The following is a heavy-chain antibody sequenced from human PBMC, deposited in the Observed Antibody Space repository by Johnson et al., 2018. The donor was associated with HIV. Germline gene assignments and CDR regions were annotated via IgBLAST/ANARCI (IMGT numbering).Heavy chain of an antibody. V-gene: IGHV3-9*01. CDR2: ISWNSGTI. Sequence: EVQLVESGGGLVQPGRSLRLSCAASGLTFDDYGMHWVRQAPGKGLEWVSGISWNSGTIGYAHSVKGRFTISRDNGKNCLYLQMNSLRLEDTAFYFCAKAKYSSSADAFDIWGQGTMVTVSS. J-gene: IGHJ3*02. CDR1: GLTFDDYG. CDR3: AKAKYSSSADAFDI. D-gene: IGHD6-6*01.